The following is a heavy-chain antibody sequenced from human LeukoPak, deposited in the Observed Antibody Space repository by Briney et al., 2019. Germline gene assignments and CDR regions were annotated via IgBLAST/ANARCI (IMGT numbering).Heavy chain of an antibody. J-gene: IGHJ6*03. CDR2: INPNSGGT. CDR1: GYTFTNYG. CDR3: ARSPYYYYMDV. Sequence: GASVKVSCKASGYTFTNYGISWVRQAPGQGLEWMGWINPNSGGTNYAQKFQGRVTMTRDTSISTAYMELSRLRSDGTAVYYCARSPYYYYMDVWGKGTTVTVSS. V-gene: IGHV1-2*02.